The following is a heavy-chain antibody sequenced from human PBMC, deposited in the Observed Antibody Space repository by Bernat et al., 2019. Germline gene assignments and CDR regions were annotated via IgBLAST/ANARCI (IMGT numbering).Heavy chain of an antibody. D-gene: IGHD6-19*01. V-gene: IGHV3-30*01. J-gene: IGHJ4*02. CDR3: ARSVAGTLEYYFDY. Sequence: QVQLVESGGGVVQPGRSLRLSCAASGFTFSSYAMHWVRQAPGKGLEWVAVISYDGSNKYYADSVKGRFTISRDNSKNTLYLQMNSLRAEDTAVYYCARSVAGTLEYYFDYWGQGTLVTVSS. CDR2: ISYDGSNK. CDR1: GFTFSSYA.